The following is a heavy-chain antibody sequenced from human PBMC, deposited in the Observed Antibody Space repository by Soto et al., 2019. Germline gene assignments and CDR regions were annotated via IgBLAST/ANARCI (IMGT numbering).Heavy chain of an antibody. V-gene: IGHV1-8*01. CDR1: GYTFTSYD. J-gene: IGHJ5*02. D-gene: IGHD2-2*01. CDR3: ARGRGNVVVPAAIRYNWFAP. CDR2: MNPNSGNT. Sequence: ASVKVSCKASGYTFTSYDINWVRQATGQGLEWMGWMNPNSGNTGYAQKFQGRVTMTRNTSISTAYMELSSLRSEDTAVYYCARGRGNVVVPAAIRYNWFAPWGQGTLVNVSS.